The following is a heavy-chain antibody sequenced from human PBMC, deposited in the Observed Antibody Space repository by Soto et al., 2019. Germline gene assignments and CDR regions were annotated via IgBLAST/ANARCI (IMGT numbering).Heavy chain of an antibody. Sequence: EVQLLESGGGLVQPGGSLRLSCAASGFTFSSYAMCWVRQAPGKGLEWVSSISVSGDRTFYADSVEGRFTISRDNFRNTLHLQMNSLRAEDTAVYYCAKDGDGITRNKPLDYWGQGTLVTVSS. CDR2: ISVSGDRT. J-gene: IGHJ4*02. V-gene: IGHV3-23*01. D-gene: IGHD2-2*01. CDR3: AKDGDGITRNKPLDY. CDR1: GFTFSSYA.